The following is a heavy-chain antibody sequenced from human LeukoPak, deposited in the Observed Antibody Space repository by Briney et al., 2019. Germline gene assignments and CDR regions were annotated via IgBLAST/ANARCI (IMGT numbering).Heavy chain of an antibody. CDR2: IYTSGST. CDR3: ARGIAAAGTRRYYYYYMDV. D-gene: IGHD6-13*01. Sequence: KPSETLSLTCTVSGGSISSGSYYWSWIRQPAGKGLEWIGRIYTSGSTNYNPSLKSRVTISVDTSKNQFSLKLSSVTAADTAVYYCARGIAAAGTRRYYYYYMDVWGKGTTVTISS. V-gene: IGHV4-61*02. J-gene: IGHJ6*03. CDR1: GGSISSGSYY.